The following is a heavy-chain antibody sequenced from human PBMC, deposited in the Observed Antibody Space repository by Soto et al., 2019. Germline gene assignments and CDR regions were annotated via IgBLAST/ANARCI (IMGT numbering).Heavy chain of an antibody. CDR2: MNPNGGNT. Sequence: QVQLVQSGAEVKTPGASVKVSCKASGYTFATYDINWVRQASGQGLEWMGWMNPNGGNTGYAQKFQGRLTMTGDTALSIAHMELSSLRNEDTAVYYCARSDGYNFNWLDSWGQGTLVTVSA. V-gene: IGHV1-8*01. CDR3: ARSDGYNFNWLDS. D-gene: IGHD2-21*01. CDR1: GYTFATYD. J-gene: IGHJ5*01.